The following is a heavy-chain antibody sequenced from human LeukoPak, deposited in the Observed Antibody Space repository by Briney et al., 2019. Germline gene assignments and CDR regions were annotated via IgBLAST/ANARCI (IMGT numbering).Heavy chain of an antibody. Sequence: GGSLRLSCAASGFTFSSYEMNWVRQAPGKGLEWVSYISSSGSTIYYADSVKGRFTISRDNAKNSLYLQMNSLRAEDTAVYYCARYETGYLDYWGQGTLVTVSP. CDR3: ARYETGYLDY. D-gene: IGHD1-1*01. J-gene: IGHJ4*02. CDR1: GFTFSSYE. CDR2: ISSSGSTI. V-gene: IGHV3-48*03.